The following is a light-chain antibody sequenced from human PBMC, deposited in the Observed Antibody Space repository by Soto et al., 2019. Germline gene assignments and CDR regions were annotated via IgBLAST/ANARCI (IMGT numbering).Light chain of an antibody. J-gene: IGKJ1*01. Sequence: DIQMTQSPSTLSASVGDRVTITCRASQTIDSWLAWYQQRPGKPPNLLIYKASTLASGVPSRFSGSGSGTEFTLTISSLQPDDFATFYCQQYQIYSRTFGQGTKVEIK. V-gene: IGKV1-5*03. CDR1: QTIDSW. CDR3: QQYQIYSRT. CDR2: KAS.